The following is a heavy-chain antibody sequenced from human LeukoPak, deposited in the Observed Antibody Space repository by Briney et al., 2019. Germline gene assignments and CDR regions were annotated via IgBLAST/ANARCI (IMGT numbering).Heavy chain of an antibody. CDR1: GFTFSSYA. Sequence: WGSLRLSCAASGFTFSSYAMHRVRQAPGKGLEWVAVISYDGSNKYYADSVKGRFTISRDNSKNTLYLQMNSLRAEDTAVYYCARDRMDGLDYWGQGALVTVSS. CDR2: ISYDGSNK. CDR3: ARDRMDGLDY. J-gene: IGHJ4*02. D-gene: IGHD2-15*01. V-gene: IGHV3-30*04.